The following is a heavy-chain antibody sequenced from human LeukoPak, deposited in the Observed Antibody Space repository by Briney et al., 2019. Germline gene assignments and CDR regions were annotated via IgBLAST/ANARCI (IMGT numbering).Heavy chain of an antibody. V-gene: IGHV1-18*01. CDR2: ISAYNGNT. CDR3: ARDQLANLGELYY. Sequence: ASVKVSCKASGGTFSNYGFSWVRQAPGQGLEWMGWISAYNGNTNYAQKLQGRVTMTTDTSTSTAYMELRSLRSDDTAVYYCARDQLANLGELYYWGQGTLVTVSS. J-gene: IGHJ4*02. CDR1: GGTFSNYG. D-gene: IGHD3-16*01.